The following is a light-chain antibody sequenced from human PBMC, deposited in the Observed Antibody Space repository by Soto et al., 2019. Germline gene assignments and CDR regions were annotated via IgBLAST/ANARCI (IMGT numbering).Light chain of an antibody. CDR1: QSISSY. Sequence: IQMTQSPSSLSASVGDRVTITYRASQSISSYLNWYQQKPGKAPKLLIYATSSLQRGVPSRFSGSGSGTDFTLTISSLQPEDFATYYCQQSYSTLSYTFGQGTKLELK. CDR3: QQSYSTLSYT. CDR2: ATS. V-gene: IGKV1-39*01. J-gene: IGKJ2*01.